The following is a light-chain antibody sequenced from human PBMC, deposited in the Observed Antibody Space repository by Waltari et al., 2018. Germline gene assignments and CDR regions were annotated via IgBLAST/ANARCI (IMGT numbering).Light chain of an antibody. J-gene: IGLJ1*01. Sequence: QSALTQPRSVSGSPGQSVTISCTGTSSDVGGYNYVSWYQQHPGKAPNVMIYDVSQRPSGVPDRFSGSKSDNTASLTISGLQVEDEADYYCCSYAGSYIYVFGSGTKVTVL. CDR3: CSYAGSYIYV. CDR1: SSDVGGYNY. CDR2: DVS. V-gene: IGLV2-11*01.